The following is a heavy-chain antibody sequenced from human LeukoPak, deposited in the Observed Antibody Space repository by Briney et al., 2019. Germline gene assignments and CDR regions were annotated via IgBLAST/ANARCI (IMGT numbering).Heavy chain of an antibody. CDR2: IIPIFGTA. V-gene: IGHV1-69*13. D-gene: IGHD2-15*01. CDR1: GGTFSSYA. CDR3: ARDNCSGGSCLGYFDY. Sequence: ASVKVSCKASGGTFSSYAISWVRQAPGQGLEWMGGIIPIFGTANYAQKFQGRVTITADESTSTAYMELSSLRSENTAVYYCARDNCSGGSCLGYFDYWGQGTLVTVSS. J-gene: IGHJ4*02.